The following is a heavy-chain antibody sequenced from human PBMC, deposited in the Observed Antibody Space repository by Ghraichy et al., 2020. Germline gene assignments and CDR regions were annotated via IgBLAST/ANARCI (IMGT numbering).Heavy chain of an antibody. CDR1: GGSFSGYY. CDR3: ARDITGIAARRNRVYFDL. D-gene: IGHD6-6*01. V-gene: IGHV4-34*01. Sequence: SETLSLTCAVYGGSFSGYYWSWIRQPPGKGLEWIGEINHSGSTNYNPSLKSRVTISVDTSKNQFSLKLSSVTAADTAVYYCARDITGIAARRNRVYFDLWGRGTLVTVSS. CDR2: INHSGST. J-gene: IGHJ2*01.